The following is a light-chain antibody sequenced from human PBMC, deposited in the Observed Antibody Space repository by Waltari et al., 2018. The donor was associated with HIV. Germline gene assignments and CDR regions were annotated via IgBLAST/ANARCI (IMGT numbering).Light chain of an antibody. CDR3: MQALQSPLT. CDR2: LGS. Sequence: IVVTQSLLSLRVTPGEPASISCRSSQSLLHSNVYNYLDWYLQKPGQSPQLLIYLGSNRASGVPDRFSGSGSGTDFTLKIRRVEAEDVGVYYCMQALQSPLTFGQGTKVEIK. J-gene: IGKJ1*01. V-gene: IGKV2-28*01. CDR1: QSLLHSNVYNY.